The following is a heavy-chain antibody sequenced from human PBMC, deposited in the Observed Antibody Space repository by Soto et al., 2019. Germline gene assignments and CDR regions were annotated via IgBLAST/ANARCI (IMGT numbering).Heavy chain of an antibody. D-gene: IGHD3-22*01. V-gene: IGHV4-39*01. CDR1: GGSISSSSYY. J-gene: IGHJ1*01. CDR2: IYYSGST. CDR3: AGAYYYDSRGYPSGYFQQ. Sequence: SETLSLTCTVSGGSISSSSYYWGWIRQPPGKGLEWIGSIYYSGSTYYNPSLKSRVTISVDTSKNQFSLKLSSVTAADTAVYYCAGAYYYDSRGYPSGYFQQWGQGTLVTVSS.